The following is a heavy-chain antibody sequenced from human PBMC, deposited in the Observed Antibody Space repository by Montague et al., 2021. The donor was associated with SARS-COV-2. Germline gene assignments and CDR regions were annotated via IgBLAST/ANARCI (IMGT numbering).Heavy chain of an antibody. J-gene: IGHJ4*02. CDR2: TYYSGSA. CDR1: GASINAYY. D-gene: IGHD2-2*01. Sequence: SETLSLTCTVSGASINAYYWTWIRQPPGKGLEYIGFTYYSGSANYNPSLKSRVTISVDKSKNQFSLTLTSATAADTAMYYCARLAPGRDCSVATCSPHWGQGILVTVSS. V-gene: IGHV4-59*01. CDR3: ARLAPGRDCSVATCSPH.